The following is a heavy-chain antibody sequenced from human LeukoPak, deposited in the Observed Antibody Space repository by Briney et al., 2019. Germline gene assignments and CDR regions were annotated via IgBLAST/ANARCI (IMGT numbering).Heavy chain of an antibody. Sequence: PGGSLRLFCAASGFTFSSYGMHWVRQAPGKGLEWVAFIRYDGSNKYYADSVKGRFTISRDNSKNTLYLQMNSLRAEDTAVYYCAKELTIVVVPAAEKALDYWGQGTLVTVSS. CDR3: AKELTIVVVPAAEKALDY. CDR1: GFTFSSYG. V-gene: IGHV3-30*02. J-gene: IGHJ4*02. CDR2: IRYDGSNK. D-gene: IGHD2-2*01.